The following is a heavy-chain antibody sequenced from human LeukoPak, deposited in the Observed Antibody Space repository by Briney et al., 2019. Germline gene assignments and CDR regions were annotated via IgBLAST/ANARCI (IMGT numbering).Heavy chain of an antibody. CDR2: ISSSSSYI. J-gene: IGHJ4*02. CDR1: GFTFSSYS. Sequence: GSLRLSCAASGFTFSSYSMNWVRQAPGKGLEWVSSISSSSSYIYYADSVKGRFTISRDNAKNSLYLQMNSLRAEDTAVYYCARGTVGATSPGYWGQGTLVTVSS. CDR3: ARGTVGATSPGY. V-gene: IGHV3-21*01. D-gene: IGHD1-26*01.